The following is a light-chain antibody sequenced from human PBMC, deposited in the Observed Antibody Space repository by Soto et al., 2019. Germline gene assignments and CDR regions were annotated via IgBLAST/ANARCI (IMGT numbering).Light chain of an antibody. CDR1: SSDVGGFXY. CDR2: EVN. V-gene: IGLV2-8*01. CDR3: CSYAGSSTLV. Sequence: QSVLTQPPSASGSPGQSVTIXCTETSSDVGGFXYVSWHQQHPGKAPKLILYEVNKRPSGVPDRFSGSKSGNTASLTISGLQAEDEADYYCCSYAGSSTLVFGGGTKVTVL. J-gene: IGLJ3*02.